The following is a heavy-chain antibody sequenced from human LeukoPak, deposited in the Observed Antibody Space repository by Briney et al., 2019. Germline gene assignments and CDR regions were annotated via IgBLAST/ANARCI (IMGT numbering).Heavy chain of an antibody. CDR1: GFTLSDYW. J-gene: IGHJ4*02. Sequence: GGSLRLSCAASGFTLSDYWMHWVRHTPGKGLVWVSRIHPDGSRTSYIDSVKGRFIISRDNAENTVYLQMNGLRAEDAGVYYCAREQRYDDFDYWGQGILVTVSS. D-gene: IGHD5-12*01. CDR2: IHPDGSRT. CDR3: AREQRYDDFDY. V-gene: IGHV3-74*01.